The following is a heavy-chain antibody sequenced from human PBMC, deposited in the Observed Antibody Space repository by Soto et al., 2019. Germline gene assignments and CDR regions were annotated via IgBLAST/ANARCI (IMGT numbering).Heavy chain of an antibody. V-gene: IGHV4-39*01. CDR2: IYYSGTT. D-gene: IGHD3-9*01. CDR3: AKTGPYDILTYWYFDL. J-gene: IGHJ2*01. Sequence: QLQLQESGPGLVKPSETLSLTCIVSGDSISRSSYYWVWIRQPPGKGLEWIGSIYYSGTTYYNPSLESRVTISIDTSKNQFSLKVSSLTAADTAVYYCAKTGPYDILTYWYFDLWGRGTLVTVSS. CDR1: GDSISRSSYY.